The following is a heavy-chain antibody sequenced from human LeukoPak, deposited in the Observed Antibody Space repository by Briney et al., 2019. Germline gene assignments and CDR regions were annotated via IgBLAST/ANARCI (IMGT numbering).Heavy chain of an antibody. CDR2: IYSGGST. J-gene: IGHJ5*02. CDR1: GFTVSSNY. Sequence: GGSLRLSCAASGFTVSSNYMSWVRQAPGKGLEWVSVIYSGGSTYYADSVKGRFTISRDNSKNTLYLQMNSLRAEDTAVYYCAREMRGLVRNNWFDPWGQGTLVTVSS. V-gene: IGHV3-53*01. D-gene: IGHD3/OR15-3a*01. CDR3: AREMRGLVRNNWFDP.